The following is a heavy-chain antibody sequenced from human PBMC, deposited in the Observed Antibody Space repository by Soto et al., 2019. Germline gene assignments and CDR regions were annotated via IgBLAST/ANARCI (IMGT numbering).Heavy chain of an antibody. V-gene: IGHV1-69*13. CDR1: GGTFSSYA. CDR2: IIPIFGTA. CDR3: ARADTMVRGTSGAAWENA. J-gene: IGHJ5*02. D-gene: IGHD3-10*01. Sequence: GASVKVSCKASGGTFSSYAISWVRQAPGQGLEWMGGIIPIFGTASYAQKFQGRVTITADESTSTAYMELSSLRSEDTAVYYCARADTMVRGTSGAAWENAWGQGTLVTVSS.